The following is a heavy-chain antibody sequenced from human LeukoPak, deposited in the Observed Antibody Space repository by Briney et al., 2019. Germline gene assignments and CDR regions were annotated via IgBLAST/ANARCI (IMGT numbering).Heavy chain of an antibody. CDR1: GGTLSSYA. J-gene: IGHJ3*02. V-gene: IGHV1-69*05. D-gene: IGHD2-15*01. CDR3: AREERYCSGGSCYAADAFDI. Sequence: ASVKVSCKASGGTLSSYAISWVRQAPGQGLEWLGGIIPIFCTANYAQKFQGRVTITTDESTSTAYMKLSSLRSEDTAVYYCAREERYCSGGSCYAADAFDIWGQGTMVTVSS. CDR2: IIPIFCTA.